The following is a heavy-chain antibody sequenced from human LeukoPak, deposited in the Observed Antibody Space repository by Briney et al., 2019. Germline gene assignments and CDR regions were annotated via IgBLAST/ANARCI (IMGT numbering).Heavy chain of an antibody. J-gene: IGHJ5*02. CDR2: ISSSSSTI. Sequence: PGGSLRLSCAASGFTFSSYSMNWVRQAPGKGLEWVSYISSSSSTIYYADSVKGRFTISRDNAKNSLYLQMNSLRAEDTAVYYCAKVHRGSGYLNWFDPWGQGTLVTVSS. CDR3: AKVHRGSGYLNWFDP. CDR1: GFTFSSYS. V-gene: IGHV3-48*01. D-gene: IGHD3-22*01.